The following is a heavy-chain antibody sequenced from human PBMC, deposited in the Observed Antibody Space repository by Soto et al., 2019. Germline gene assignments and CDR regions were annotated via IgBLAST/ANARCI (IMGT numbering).Heavy chain of an antibody. CDR3: TFGSFYCTNGVCYTYYYYGMDV. CDR2: IRSKANSYAT. D-gene: IGHD2-8*01. CDR1: GFTFSGSA. V-gene: IGHV3-73*01. J-gene: IGHJ6*02. Sequence: GGSLRLSCAASGFTFSGSAMHWVRQASGKGLEWVGRIRSKANSYATAYAASVKGRFTISRDDSKNTAYLQMNSLKTEDTAVYYCTFGSFYCTNGVCYTYYYYGMDVWGQGTTVTVSS.